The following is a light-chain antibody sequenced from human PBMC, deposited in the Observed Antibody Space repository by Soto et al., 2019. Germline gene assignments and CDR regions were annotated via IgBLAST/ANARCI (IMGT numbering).Light chain of an antibody. V-gene: IGKV3-15*01. CDR3: QQYNRWPLT. J-gene: IGKJ4*01. CDR2: VAS. Sequence: EIVMTQSPATLSVSPGERATLSCRASQSVNSNLAWYQQNPGQAPRLLIYVASTRATGIPARFSGSGSGTEFALTISSLQSEDFAVYYCQQYNRWPLTFGGGTKVEIK. CDR1: QSVNSN.